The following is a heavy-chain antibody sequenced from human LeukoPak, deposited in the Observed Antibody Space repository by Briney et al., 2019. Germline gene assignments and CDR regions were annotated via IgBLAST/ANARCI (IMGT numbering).Heavy chain of an antibody. CDR1: GGSIGRYY. J-gene: IGHJ4*02. CDR2: IYYSGST. V-gene: IGHV4-59*01. CDR3: ARDPDAAYYFDK. Sequence: SETLSPTCTISGGSIGRYYWSWIRQYPGWGLEWIGYIYYSGSTNYNPSLKSRVTISVDTSKNQFFLKLNSVNAADTAVYYCARDPDAAYYFDKWGQGTLVTVSS. D-gene: IGHD6-25*01.